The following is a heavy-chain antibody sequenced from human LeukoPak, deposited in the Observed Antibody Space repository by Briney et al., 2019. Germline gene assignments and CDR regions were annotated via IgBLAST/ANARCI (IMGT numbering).Heavy chain of an antibody. J-gene: IGHJ4*02. CDR3: ATTSFRPNYFDY. V-gene: IGHV3-23*01. D-gene: IGHD2-21*01. Sequence: GGSLRLSCAASGFTVSSNYMSWVRQAPGKGLEWVSAISGSGGSTYYADSVKGRFTISRDNSKNTLYLQMNSLRAEDTAVYYCATTSFRPNYFDYWGQGTLVTVSS. CDR2: ISGSGGST. CDR1: GFTVSSNY.